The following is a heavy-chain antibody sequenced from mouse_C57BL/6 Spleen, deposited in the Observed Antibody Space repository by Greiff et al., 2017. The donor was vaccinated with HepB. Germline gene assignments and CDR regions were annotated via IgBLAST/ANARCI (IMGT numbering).Heavy chain of an antibody. Sequence: EVQLVESGGGLVKPGGSLKLSCAASGFTFSSYAMSWVRQTPEKRLEWVATISDGGSYTYYPDNVKGRFTISRDNAKNNLYLQMSHLKSEDTAMYYCARQDYDEGGYAMDYWGQGTSVTVSS. CDR1: GFTFSSYA. J-gene: IGHJ4*01. V-gene: IGHV5-4*01. CDR2: ISDGGSYT. CDR3: ARQDYDEGGYAMDY. D-gene: IGHD2-4*01.